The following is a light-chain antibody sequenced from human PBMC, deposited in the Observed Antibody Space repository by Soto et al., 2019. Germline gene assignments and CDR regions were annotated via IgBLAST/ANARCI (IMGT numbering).Light chain of an antibody. V-gene: IGLV2-14*01. Sequence: QSVLTQPAAVSGPPGQSITISCTGTSSDVGRYNYVSWYQQHPGKAPKLVIYEVRNRPSGISNRFSASKSGNTASLTISGLQAEDEADYYCTSYTSNTTGVFGGGTKVTVL. CDR2: EVR. CDR1: SSDVGRYNY. CDR3: TSYTSNTTGV. J-gene: IGLJ3*02.